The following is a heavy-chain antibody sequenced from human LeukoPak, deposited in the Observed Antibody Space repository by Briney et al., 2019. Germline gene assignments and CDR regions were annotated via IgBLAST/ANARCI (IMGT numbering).Heavy chain of an antibody. CDR3: AKERGGVASRTPPIDY. CDR1: GFTFDNYA. J-gene: IGHJ4*02. V-gene: IGHV3-23*01. CDR2: ISTNGGST. Sequence: TGGSLRLSCAASGFTFDNYAMNWVRQAPGKGLEWVSAISTNGGSTYYADSVKGRFTISRGNSQNTLYLQMNSLRAEDTAVYYCAKERGGVASRTPPIDYWGQGTLVIVSS. D-gene: IGHD2-2*01.